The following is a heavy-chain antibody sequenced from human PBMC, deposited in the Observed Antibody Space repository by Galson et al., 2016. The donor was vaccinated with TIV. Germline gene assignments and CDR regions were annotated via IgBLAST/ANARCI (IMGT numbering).Heavy chain of an antibody. Sequence: SLRLSCAASGFTVSTNYMTWFRQAPGKGLEWVSVIYSSGSTSYADSVKGRFTISIDTSKNTLSLQMNSLRADDTAAYYCATSISTIGAFDYWGQGTLVTVSA. V-gene: IGHV3-53*01. J-gene: IGHJ4*02. CDR2: IYSSGST. D-gene: IGHD5-24*01. CDR3: ATSISTIGAFDY. CDR1: GFTVSTNY.